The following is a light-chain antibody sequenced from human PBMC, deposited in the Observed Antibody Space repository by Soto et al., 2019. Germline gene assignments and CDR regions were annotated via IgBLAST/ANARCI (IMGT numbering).Light chain of an antibody. CDR3: AAWDDSLSAHVV. CDR2: RNN. CDR1: SSNIGSNY. V-gene: IGLV1-47*01. J-gene: IGLJ2*01. Sequence: QSVLTQPPSASGTPGQSGTISCSGSSSNIGSNYVYWYQQLPGTAPKLLIYRNNQRPSGVPDRFSGSKSGTSASLAISGLRSDDEADYYCAAWDDSLSAHVVFGGGTKLTVL.